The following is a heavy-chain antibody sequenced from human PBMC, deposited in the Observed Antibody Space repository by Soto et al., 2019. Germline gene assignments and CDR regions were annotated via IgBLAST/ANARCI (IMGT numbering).Heavy chain of an antibody. CDR3: ARAVRRSYYYDSSGYYFPFDY. D-gene: IGHD3-22*01. Sequence: GASVKVSCKASGYSFTSYGINWVRQAPGQGLEWMGIINPSGGSTSYAQKFQGRVTMTRDTSTSTVYMELSSLRSEDTAVYYCARAVRRSYYYDSSGYYFPFDYWGQGTLVTVS. J-gene: IGHJ4*02. CDR1: GYSFTSYG. V-gene: IGHV1-46*01. CDR2: INPSGGST.